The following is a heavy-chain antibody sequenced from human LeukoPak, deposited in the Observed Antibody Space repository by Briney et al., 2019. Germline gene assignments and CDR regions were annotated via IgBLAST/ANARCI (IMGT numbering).Heavy chain of an antibody. CDR1: GGSISSSSYY. V-gene: IGHV4-39*01. J-gene: IGHJ4*02. Sequence: SETLSLTCTVSGGSISSSSYYWGWIRQPPGKGLEWIGRIYYSGSTYYNPSLKSRVTISVDTSKTQFSLKLSSVTAADTAVYYCASQSVYYYDSSGYYVYFDYWGQGTLVTVSS. CDR3: ASQSVYYYDSSGYYVYFDY. D-gene: IGHD3-22*01. CDR2: IYYSGST.